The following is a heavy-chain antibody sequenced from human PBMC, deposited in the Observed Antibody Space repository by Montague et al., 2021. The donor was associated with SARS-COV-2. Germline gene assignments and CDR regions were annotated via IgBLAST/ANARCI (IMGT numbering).Heavy chain of an antibody. D-gene: IGHD6-13*01. CDR3: ARGVEGYSSSWYLDY. CDR1: GGSISSYY. CDR2: IYYSGST. Sequence: SETLSLTCTVSGGSISSYYWSWIRQPPGKGLEWIGYIYYSGSTNXNPSLKSRVTISVDTSKNQFSLKLSSVTAADTAVYYCARGVEGYSSSWYLDYWGQGTLVTVSS. V-gene: IGHV4-59*01. J-gene: IGHJ4*02.